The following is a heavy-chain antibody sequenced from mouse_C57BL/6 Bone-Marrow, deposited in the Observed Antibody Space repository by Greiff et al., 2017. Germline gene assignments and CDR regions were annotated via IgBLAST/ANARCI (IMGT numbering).Heavy chain of an antibody. CDR3: ARPPFYYGNYKGFAY. Sequence: QVQLQQSGAELARPGASVKLSCKASGYTFTSYGISWVKQRTGQGLEWIGEIYPRSGNTYYNEKFKGKATLTADKSSSTAYMELRSLTSEDSAVYFCARPPFYYGNYKGFAYWGQGTLVTVSA. V-gene: IGHV1-81*01. CDR2: IYPRSGNT. J-gene: IGHJ3*01. D-gene: IGHD2-1*01. CDR1: GYTFTSYG.